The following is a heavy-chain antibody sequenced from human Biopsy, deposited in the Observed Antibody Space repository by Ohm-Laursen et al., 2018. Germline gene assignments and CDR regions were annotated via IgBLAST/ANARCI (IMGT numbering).Heavy chain of an antibody. J-gene: IGHJ6*02. D-gene: IGHD3-10*01. CDR3: ARSRGSSGIATIYYYGMDV. V-gene: IGHV3-21*01. Sequence: SLRLSRAASGFTLSSYSMNWVRQTPGTGLEWVSTISSSSDNIYYVDSVNGRFTISRDNAKNSLYLQMNSLRAEDTAVYYCARSRGSSGIATIYYYGMDVWGQGTTVTVSS. CDR2: ISSSSDNI. CDR1: GFTLSSYS.